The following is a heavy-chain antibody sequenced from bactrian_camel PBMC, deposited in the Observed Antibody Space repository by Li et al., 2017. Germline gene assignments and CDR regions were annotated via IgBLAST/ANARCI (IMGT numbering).Heavy chain of an antibody. D-gene: IGHD2*01. CDR1: GYTYSTNC. V-gene: IGHV3S53*01. CDR2: MEGDGTT. CDR3: AAELRPECSPRSSSFGH. Sequence: HVQLVESGGGSVQAGGSLRLSCAASGYTYSTNCMGWFRQAPGKEREGVAAMEGDGTTTYGESVKGRFTISKDNAKNTLYLQMNNLKVEDTAKYYCAAELRPECSPRSSSFGHWGQGTQVTVS. J-gene: IGHJ6*01.